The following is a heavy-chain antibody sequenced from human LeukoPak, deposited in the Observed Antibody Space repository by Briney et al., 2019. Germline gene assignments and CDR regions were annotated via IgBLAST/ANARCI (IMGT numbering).Heavy chain of an antibody. Sequence: TGESLKISCKGSGYSFTNYWIGWVRQMPGKGLEWMGIIYPDDSDTRYSQSFQGQVTISADKSITTAYLQWSSLKASDTAMYYCVRRGDDAFDIWGQGTMVTVSS. CDR3: VRRGDDAFDI. CDR1: GYSFTNYW. J-gene: IGHJ3*02. CDR2: IYPDDSDT. V-gene: IGHV5-51*01. D-gene: IGHD3-10*01.